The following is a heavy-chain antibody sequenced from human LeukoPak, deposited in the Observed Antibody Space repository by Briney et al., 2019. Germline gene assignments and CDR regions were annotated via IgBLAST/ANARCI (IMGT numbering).Heavy chain of an antibody. CDR1: GFTFSDYY. D-gene: IGHD5-18*01. CDR2: ISGSGGST. V-gene: IGHV3-23*01. CDR3: AKLSGYSYGHRDY. J-gene: IGHJ4*02. Sequence: GGSLRLSCAASGFTFSDYYMSWVRQAPGKGLEWVSAISGSGGSTYYADSVKGRFTISRDNSKNTLYLQMNSLRAEDTAVYYCAKLSGYSYGHRDYWGQGTLVTVSS.